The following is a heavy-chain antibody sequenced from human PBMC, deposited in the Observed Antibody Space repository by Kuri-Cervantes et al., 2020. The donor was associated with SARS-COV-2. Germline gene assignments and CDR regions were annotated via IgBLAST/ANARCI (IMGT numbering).Heavy chain of an antibody. V-gene: IGHV4-59*01. Sequence: SETLSLTCTVSGGSISSYHWSWVRQPPGKGLEWIGYIYYSGSTNYNPSLKSRVTISVDTSKNQFSLKLSSVTAADTAVYYCAKGYIAAVSSFDLWGRGTLVTVSS. J-gene: IGHJ2*01. CDR1: GGSISSYH. CDR2: IYYSGST. CDR3: AKGYIAAVSSFDL. D-gene: IGHD6-13*01.